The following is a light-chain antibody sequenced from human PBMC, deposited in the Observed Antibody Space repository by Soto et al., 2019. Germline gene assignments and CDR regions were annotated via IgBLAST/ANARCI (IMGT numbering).Light chain of an antibody. Sequence: EIVLTQSPGTLSLSPGEGATLSCRASQSVSSTFLAWYQQKPGQAPRLLIYGASFRATGTPARFSGSGSGTDFTLTISRLQPEDFAVYYCQQYSNSPYTFGEGTTVEIK. CDR3: QQYSNSPYT. CDR2: GAS. CDR1: QSVSSTF. V-gene: IGKV3-20*01. J-gene: IGKJ4*01.